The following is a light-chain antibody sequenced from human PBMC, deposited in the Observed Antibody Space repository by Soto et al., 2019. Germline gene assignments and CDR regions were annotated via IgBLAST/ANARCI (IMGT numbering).Light chain of an antibody. Sequence: EIVLTQSPATLSFSAGDRATLSCQASQGVSSFLAWSQQKPGQAPRLLIYHASPRAPGIPARFSGSGSGTDFPLTISSLEPEDFAIYYCQQRRNWPTFGQGTKVDI. CDR3: QQRRNWPT. CDR1: QGVSSF. V-gene: IGKV3-11*01. CDR2: HAS. J-gene: IGKJ1*01.